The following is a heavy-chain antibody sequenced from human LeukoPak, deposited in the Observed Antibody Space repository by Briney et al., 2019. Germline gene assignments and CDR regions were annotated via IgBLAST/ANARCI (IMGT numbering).Heavy chain of an antibody. CDR3: ARSIRFLEWSLTPYYYYMDV. CDR2: IYYSGST. V-gene: IGHV4-59*01. Sequence: PSETLSLTCTVSGGSISSYYWSWIRQPPGKGLEWIGYIYYSGSTNYNPSLKSRVTISVDTSKNQFSLKLSSVTAADTAVYYCARSIRFLEWSLTPYYYYMDVWGKGTTVTVSS. CDR1: GGSISSYY. J-gene: IGHJ6*03. D-gene: IGHD3-3*01.